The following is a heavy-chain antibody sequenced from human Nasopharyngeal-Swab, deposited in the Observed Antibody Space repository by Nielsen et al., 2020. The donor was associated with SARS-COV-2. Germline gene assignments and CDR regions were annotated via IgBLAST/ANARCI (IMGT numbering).Heavy chain of an antibody. Sequence: GESLKISCAASGFTFSNHAMHWVRQAPGKGLEWVSTIYANGLSTYYSDSVKGRFTISRDNSKNTPYLQMHSLEAADTAVYHCAKDRVAGTSFASDCWGQGTLVTVSS. V-gene: IGHV3-23*01. CDR1: GFTFSNHA. CDR3: AKDRVAGTSFASDC. J-gene: IGHJ4*02. CDR2: IYANGLST. D-gene: IGHD6-19*01.